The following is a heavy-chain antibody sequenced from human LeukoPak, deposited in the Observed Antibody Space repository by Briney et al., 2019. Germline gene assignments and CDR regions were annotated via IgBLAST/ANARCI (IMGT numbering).Heavy chain of an antibody. CDR2: ISSSSSTI. CDR1: GFPFSSYS. D-gene: IGHD2-15*01. J-gene: IGHJ3*02. CDR3: ARVESGYCSGGSCPDAFDI. V-gene: IGHV3-48*02. Sequence: GGSLRLSCAASGFPFSSYSMNWVRQAPGKGLGWVSYISSSSSTIYYADSVKGRFTISRDNAKNSLYLQMNSLRDEDTAVYYCARVESGYCSGGSCPDAFDIWGQGTMVTVSS.